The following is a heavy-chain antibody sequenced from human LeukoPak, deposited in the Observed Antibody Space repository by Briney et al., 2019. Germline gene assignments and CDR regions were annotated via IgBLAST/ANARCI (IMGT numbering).Heavy chain of an antibody. V-gene: IGHV3-9*01. CDR1: GFIFNNYA. Sequence: GGSLRLSCAGSGFIFNNYAMHWVRQPPGKGLEWVSGISWNSGSIDYADSVKGRFTISRDNAKNSLYLQMNSLRAEDTAIYYCARGPFWSGYYDDWGQGTLVTVSS. J-gene: IGHJ4*02. CDR2: ISWNSGSI. CDR3: ARGPFWSGYYDD. D-gene: IGHD3-3*01.